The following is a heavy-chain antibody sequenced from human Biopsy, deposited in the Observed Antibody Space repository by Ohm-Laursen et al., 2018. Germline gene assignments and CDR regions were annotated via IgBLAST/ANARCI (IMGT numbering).Heavy chain of an antibody. CDR3: AHSMGRGYNM. CDR1: GFTFSSYG. Sequence: SLRLSCVASGFTFSSYGVAWVRQAPGKGLEWVSGIDGSGRSPSYADSVKDRFTISRDNSKSTVYLQMNSLRAEDSAVYYCAHSMGRGYNMWGQGTMVTVSS. D-gene: IGHD3-10*01. V-gene: IGHV3-23*01. CDR2: IDGSGRSP. J-gene: IGHJ3*02.